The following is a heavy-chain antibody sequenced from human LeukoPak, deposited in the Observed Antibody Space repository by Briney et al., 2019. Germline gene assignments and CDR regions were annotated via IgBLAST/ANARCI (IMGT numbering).Heavy chain of an antibody. CDR3: SSGSHDY. V-gene: IGHV3-74*01. Sequence: GGSLRLSCAASGFTFSSYWMHWVRQAPGKGLVWVSRINSDGSSTSYADSVKGRFTISRDNSKSTLYLQMNSLRPEDTAVYYCSSGSHDYWGQGTLITVSS. J-gene: IGHJ4*02. CDR2: INSDGSST. CDR1: GFTFSSYW. D-gene: IGHD2-15*01.